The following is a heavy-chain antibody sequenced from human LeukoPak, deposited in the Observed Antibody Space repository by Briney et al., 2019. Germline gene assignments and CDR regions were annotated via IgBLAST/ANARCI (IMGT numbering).Heavy chain of an antibody. Sequence: GGSLRLSCAASGFTFSDYYMSWIRQAPGKGLEWVSYISSSSSYIYYADSVKGRFTISRDNAKNSLYLQMNSLRAEDTAVYYCARDSLLGDPNDAFDIWGQGTMVTVSS. CDR3: ARDSLLGDPNDAFDI. V-gene: IGHV3-11*06. J-gene: IGHJ3*02. D-gene: IGHD2-21*02. CDR1: GFTFSDYY. CDR2: ISSSSSYI.